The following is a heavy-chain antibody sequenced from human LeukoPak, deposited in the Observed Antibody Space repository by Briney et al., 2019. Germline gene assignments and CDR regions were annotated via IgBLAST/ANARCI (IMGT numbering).Heavy chain of an antibody. Sequence: GGSLRLSCAASGFTVSSNYMSWVRQAPGKGLEWVSVIYSGGSTYYADSVKGRFTISRDNSKNTLYLQMNSLRAEDTAVYYCAGGGITIFGVVRYWGQGTLVTVSS. CDR1: GFTVSSNY. D-gene: IGHD3-3*01. J-gene: IGHJ4*02. CDR3: AGGGITIFGVVRY. V-gene: IGHV3-66*01. CDR2: IYSGGST.